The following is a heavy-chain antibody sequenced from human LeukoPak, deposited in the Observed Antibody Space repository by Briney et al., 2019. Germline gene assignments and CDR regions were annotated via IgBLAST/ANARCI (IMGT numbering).Heavy chain of an antibody. J-gene: IGHJ2*01. V-gene: IGHV4-59*12. D-gene: IGHD3-10*01. CDR1: GGSISSYY. Sequence: PSETLSLTCTVSGGSISSYYWSWIRQPPGKGLEWIGYIYYSGSTNYNPSLKSRVTISVDTSKNQFSLKLSSVTAADTAVYYCARRRYYYGSGQYWYFDLWGRGTLVTVSS. CDR3: ARRRYYYGSGQYWYFDL. CDR2: IYYSGST.